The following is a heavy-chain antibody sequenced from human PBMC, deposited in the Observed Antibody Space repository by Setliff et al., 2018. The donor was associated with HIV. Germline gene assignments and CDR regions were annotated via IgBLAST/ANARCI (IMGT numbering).Heavy chain of an antibody. CDR1: GDTISSSAYY. D-gene: IGHD6-13*01. CDR3: ARGLGQQLGRFSYFDL. V-gene: IGHV4-39*02. Sequence: SGTLCLTCSVSGDTISSSAYYWGWVRQPPGKGLEWIGIMSYSGSALYSPSLKSRVTISVGTSKNHFSLKLSSVTAADTAVYYCARGLGQQLGRFSYFDLWGRGTLVTVSS. CDR2: MSYSGSA. J-gene: IGHJ2*01.